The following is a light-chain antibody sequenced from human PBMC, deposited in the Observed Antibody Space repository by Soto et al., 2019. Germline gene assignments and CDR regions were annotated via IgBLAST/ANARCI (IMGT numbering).Light chain of an antibody. V-gene: IGKV3-20*01. J-gene: IGKJ2*01. Sequence: ENVLTQSPGTLSLSPGERATLSCRASQSVSSSYLAWYQQKPGQDPRVLIHGASSRATGIPDRFSGSGSGTDFTLTISRVEPEDCAVYFCQQYGKPPPHALGQGTKVEIK. CDR1: QSVSSSY. CDR2: GAS. CDR3: QQYGKPPPHA.